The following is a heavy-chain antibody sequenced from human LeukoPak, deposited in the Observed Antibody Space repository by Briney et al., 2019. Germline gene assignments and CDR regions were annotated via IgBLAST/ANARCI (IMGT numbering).Heavy chain of an antibody. V-gene: IGHV4-59*12. Sequence: SETLSLTCTVSGGSISSYYWSWIRQPPGKGLEWIGYIYYSGSTNYNPSLKSRVTISVDTSKNQFSLKLSSVTPEDTAVYYCARDLGWFDPWGQGTLVTVSS. CDR1: GGSISSYY. CDR2: IYYSGST. CDR3: ARDLGWFDP. J-gene: IGHJ5*02.